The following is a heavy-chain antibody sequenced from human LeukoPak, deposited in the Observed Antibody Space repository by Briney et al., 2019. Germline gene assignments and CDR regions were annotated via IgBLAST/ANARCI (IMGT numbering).Heavy chain of an antibody. V-gene: IGHV4-59*01. D-gene: IGHD5-18*01. Sequence: SETLSLTCIVSGDSIRNYYWNWIRQPPGKGPEWIGYFYYRGNTNYNPSLKSRVTISVDPSKNQFSLKLSSVTTADTAVYYCARGEDTAMVTPYFDYWGQGTLVTVSS. CDR3: ARGEDTAMVTPYFDY. J-gene: IGHJ4*02. CDR1: GDSIRNYY. CDR2: FYYRGNT.